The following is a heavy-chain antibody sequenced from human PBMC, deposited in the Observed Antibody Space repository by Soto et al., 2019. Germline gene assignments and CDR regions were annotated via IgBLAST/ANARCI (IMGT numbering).Heavy chain of an antibody. V-gene: IGHV3-64D*06. CDR3: VKKRIAVDGTGDLYCFHY. Sequence: GGSLRLSCSASGFTFSSYAMHWVRQAPGKGLEYVSAISSNGGSTYYADSVKGRFTISRDNSKNTLYLQMSSMRAEDTAVYYCVKKRIAVDGTGDLYCFHYWGQGTMVTVSS. CDR1: GFTFSSYA. D-gene: IGHD6-19*01. CDR2: ISSNGGST. J-gene: IGHJ4*02.